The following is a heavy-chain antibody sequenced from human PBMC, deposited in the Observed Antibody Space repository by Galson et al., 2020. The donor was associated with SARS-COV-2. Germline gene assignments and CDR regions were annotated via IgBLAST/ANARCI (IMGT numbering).Heavy chain of an antibody. CDR2: VYPSGTT. V-gene: IGHV4-38-2*02. D-gene: IGHD3-22*01. CDR3: ARQGVNMIVLVTVPGWYVDL. J-gene: IGHJ2*01. CDR1: GYSVSTTNY. Sequence: SETLSLTCTVSGYSVSTTNYWGWVRQPPGRGLEWIGSVYPSGTTYYNPSLKSRVTISVDTSKNQFSLRLDSVTAADTALYYCARQGVNMIVLVTVPGWYVDLWGRGTVVTVSS.